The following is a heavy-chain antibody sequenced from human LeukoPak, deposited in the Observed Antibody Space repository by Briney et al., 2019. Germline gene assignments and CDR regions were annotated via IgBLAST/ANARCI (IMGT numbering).Heavy chain of an antibody. D-gene: IGHD3-10*01. J-gene: IGHJ3*02. CDR1: GFTFSSYS. CDR3: AKDIGITMPPNAFDI. V-gene: IGHV3-21*04. CDR2: ISSSSSYI. Sequence: GGSLRLSCAASGFTFSSYSMNWVRQAPGKGLEWVSSISSSSSYIYYADSVKGRFTISRDNAKNSLYLQMNSLRAEDTALYYCAKDIGITMPPNAFDIWGQGTMVTVSS.